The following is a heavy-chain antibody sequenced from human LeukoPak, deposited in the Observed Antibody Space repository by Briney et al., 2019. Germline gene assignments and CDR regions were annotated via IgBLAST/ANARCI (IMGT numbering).Heavy chain of an antibody. J-gene: IGHJ4*02. D-gene: IGHD5-18*01. CDR2: LNPNSGGT. Sequence: GAAVKVSCKASGYTVTGHYLHWVRQAPGQGLEWMGWLNPNSGGTNYAQRFQGRVTMTRDTSINTAYMELNSLTSDDTVMYYCAKDAYSGFSSSYNMDSWGQGTLVTVSS. CDR3: AKDAYSGFSSSYNMDS. CDR1: GYTVTGHY. V-gene: IGHV1-2*02.